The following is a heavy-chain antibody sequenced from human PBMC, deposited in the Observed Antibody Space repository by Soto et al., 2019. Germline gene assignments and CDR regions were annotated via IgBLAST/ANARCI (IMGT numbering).Heavy chain of an antibody. V-gene: IGHV4-59*08. Sequence: PSETLSLTCTVSGGSISSYYWSWIRQPPGKGLEWIGYIYYSGSTNYNPSLKSRVTISVDTSKNQFSLKLSSVTAADTAVYYCASQYSSSWYQPSAYYYYGMDVWGQGTTVTVSS. CDR3: ASQYSSSWYQPSAYYYYGMDV. CDR1: GGSISSYY. J-gene: IGHJ6*02. CDR2: IYYSGST. D-gene: IGHD6-13*01.